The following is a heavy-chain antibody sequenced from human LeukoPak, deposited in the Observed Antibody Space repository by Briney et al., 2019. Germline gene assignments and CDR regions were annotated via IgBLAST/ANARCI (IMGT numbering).Heavy chain of an antibody. V-gene: IGHV3-23*01. D-gene: IGHD3-3*01. J-gene: IGHJ4*02. CDR2: IRGSGGST. Sequence: PGGSLRLSCVGPGLTFSNHAMSWVRQAPGKGLEWVSSIRGSGGSTYYADSVMGGFTISRDNSENTVYMQLHSLTFEDAAFYYCARWDQNYDFGRFGYWGPGILVTVSS. CDR1: GLTFSNHA. CDR3: ARWDQNYDFGRFGY.